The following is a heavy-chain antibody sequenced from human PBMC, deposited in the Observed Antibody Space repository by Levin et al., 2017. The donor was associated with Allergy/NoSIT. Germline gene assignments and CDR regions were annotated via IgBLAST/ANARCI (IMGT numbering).Heavy chain of an antibody. V-gene: IGHV1-46*01. CDR1: GYTFTSYY. Sequence: ASVKVSCKASGYTFTSYYMHWVRQAPGQGLEWMGIINPSGGSTSYAQMFQGRVTMTRDTSTSTVYMELSSLRSEDTAVYYCARGYCSSTSCYAGTGIDYWGQGTLVTVSS. CDR3: ARGYCSSTSCYAGTGIDY. D-gene: IGHD2-2*01. J-gene: IGHJ4*02. CDR2: INPSGGST.